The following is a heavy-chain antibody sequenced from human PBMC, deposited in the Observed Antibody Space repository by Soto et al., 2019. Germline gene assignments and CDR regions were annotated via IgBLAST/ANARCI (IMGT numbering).Heavy chain of an antibody. CDR3: ARRNGEGNFDY. J-gene: IGHJ4*02. CDR1: GGSISSSSYY. CDR2: IYYSGST. V-gene: IGHV4-39*01. D-gene: IGHD4-17*01. Sequence: QLQLQESGPGLVKPSETLSLTCTVSGGSISSSSYYWGWIRQPPGKGLEWIGSIYYSGSTYYNPSLKGRVTISVDTPKNQCSLKLGSVTAADTAVYYCARRNGEGNFDYWGQGTLVTVSS.